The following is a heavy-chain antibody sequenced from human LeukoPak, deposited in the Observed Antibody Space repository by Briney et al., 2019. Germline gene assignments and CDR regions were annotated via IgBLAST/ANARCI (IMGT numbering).Heavy chain of an antibody. D-gene: IGHD4-17*01. V-gene: IGHV7-4-1*02. CDR3: AREERGDYGPWHYYYMDV. Sequence: GASVKVSCKASGYTFSSYGISWVRQAPGQGLEWMGWINTNTGNPTYAQGFTGRFVFSLDTSVSTAYLQISSLKAEDTAVYYCAREERGDYGPWHYYYMDVWGKGTTVTVSS. CDR2: INTNTGNP. CDR1: GYTFSSYG. J-gene: IGHJ6*03.